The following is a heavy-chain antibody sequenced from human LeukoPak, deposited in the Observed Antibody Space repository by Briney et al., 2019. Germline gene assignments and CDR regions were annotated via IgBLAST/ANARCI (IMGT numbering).Heavy chain of an antibody. D-gene: IGHD6-6*01. CDR3: AIKYRSSSDWYLDL. CDR2: INHSGST. J-gene: IGHJ2*01. CDR1: GGSFSGYY. Sequence: SETLSLTCAVYGGSFSGYYWSWIRQPPGKGLEWIGEINHSGSTNYNPSLKSRVTISVDTSKNQFSLKLSSVTAADTAVYYCAIKYRSSSDWYLDLWGRGTLVTVSS. V-gene: IGHV4-34*01.